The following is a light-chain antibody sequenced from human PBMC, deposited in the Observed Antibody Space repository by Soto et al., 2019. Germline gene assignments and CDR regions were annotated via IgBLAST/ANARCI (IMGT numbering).Light chain of an antibody. Sequence: DLQMTQSPSTLSASVGDRVSITCRASQGINWWLAWYQQKPGKAPKILIFDASSSQSGVPSRFSGSGSGTEFTLTISSLQPDDFATYYCQQYKSYPVTFGQGTKVEIK. CDR1: QGINWW. V-gene: IGKV1-5*01. CDR2: DAS. CDR3: QQYKSYPVT. J-gene: IGKJ1*01.